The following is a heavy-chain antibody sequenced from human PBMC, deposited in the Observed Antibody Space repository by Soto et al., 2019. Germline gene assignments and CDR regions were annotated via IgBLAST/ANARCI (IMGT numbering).Heavy chain of an antibody. V-gene: IGHV4-31*03. CDR1: GASISSGVYY. CDR3: AGAVNYYDSRRYRTSYFEY. CDR2: IESSGST. Sequence: SETLSLTCTVSGASISSGVYYWTWIRQHPGKGLGGIGYIESSGSTFFNPSLKSRVAISVDPSKSHFSLNLNSVTAADTAIYYCAGAVNYYDSRRYRTSYFEYWGHGTLVTVSS. D-gene: IGHD3-22*01. J-gene: IGHJ4*01.